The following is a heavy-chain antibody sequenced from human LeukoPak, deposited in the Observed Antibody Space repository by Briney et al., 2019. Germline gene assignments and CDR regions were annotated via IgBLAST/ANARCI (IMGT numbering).Heavy chain of an antibody. Sequence: PGGSLRLSCAASGFTSSRHWMTWVRQAPGKGLEWVANINQDGSEKYYVDSVKGRFTISRDNAKNSLYLQMNSLRAEDTAVYYCASEVYDILTGWIYWGQGTLVTVSS. V-gene: IGHV3-7*01. CDR2: INQDGSEK. CDR1: GFTSSRHW. D-gene: IGHD3-9*01. CDR3: ASEVYDILTGWIY. J-gene: IGHJ4*02.